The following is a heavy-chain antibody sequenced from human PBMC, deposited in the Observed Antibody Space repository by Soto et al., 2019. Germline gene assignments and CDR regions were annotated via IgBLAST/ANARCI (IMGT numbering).Heavy chain of an antibody. CDR1: GFTFIDHW. CDR3: ARGIRNYYGVDV. V-gene: IGHV3-74*01. J-gene: IGHJ6*02. Sequence: VVSPRLSCIASGFTFIDHWMHWIRKATGKGLVWVSRIKFDGGFTSHADSVKGRFTISRDNARNTVHLQMNSLRAEDTGVYYCARGIRNYYGVDVWGQGTTVTVSS. CDR2: IKFDGGFT.